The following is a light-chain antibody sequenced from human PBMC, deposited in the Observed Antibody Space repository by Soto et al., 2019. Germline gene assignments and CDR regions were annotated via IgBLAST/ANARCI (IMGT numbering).Light chain of an antibody. CDR3: QQRYSTRWT. V-gene: IGKV1-39*01. CDR2: AAS. J-gene: IGKJ1*01. CDR1: QSISSY. Sequence: DIQMTQSPSSLSASVGDRVTITCRASQSISSYLNWYQQKPGKAPKLLIYAASSLQSGVPSRFSGSGSGTDFTLTISRLQHEDFETYYCQQRYSTRWTFGQGTKVEIK.